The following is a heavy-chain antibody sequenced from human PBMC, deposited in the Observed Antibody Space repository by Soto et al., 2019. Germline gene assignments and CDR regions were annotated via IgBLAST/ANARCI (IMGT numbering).Heavy chain of an antibody. V-gene: IGHV3-23*01. CDR2: ISGSGGST. Sequence: EVQLLESGGGLVQPGGSLRLSCAASGFTFSTYAMSWVRQAPGKGLEWVSGISGSGGSTYYADSVKGRFTISRDNSRNTLYLQMNSLRAEDTAVYYCAKSDILTGFYNGGNAVDIWGQGTMVTVSS. CDR1: GFTFSTYA. D-gene: IGHD3-9*01. J-gene: IGHJ3*02. CDR3: AKSDILTGFYNGGNAVDI.